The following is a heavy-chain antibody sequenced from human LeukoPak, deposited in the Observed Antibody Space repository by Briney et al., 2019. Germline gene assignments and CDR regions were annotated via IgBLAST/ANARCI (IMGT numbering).Heavy chain of an antibody. Sequence: GGSLRLSCAASGFTVSSSYMSWVRQAPGKGLEWVSLIYSGGSTHYADSVKGRFTISRDTSKNTLYLQMNSLRAEDTALYYCARDIRDSSGYYYYFDNWGQGTMVTVSS. D-gene: IGHD3-22*01. CDR2: IYSGGST. CDR1: GFTVSSSY. V-gene: IGHV3-66*02. CDR3: ARDIRDSSGYYYYFDN. J-gene: IGHJ3*02.